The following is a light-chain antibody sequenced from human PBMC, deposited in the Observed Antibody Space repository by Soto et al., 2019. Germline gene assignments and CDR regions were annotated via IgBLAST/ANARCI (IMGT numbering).Light chain of an antibody. V-gene: IGKV1-39*01. CDR1: QSIMTW. J-gene: IGKJ1*01. CDR3: QQSYSTPWT. Sequence: DIQLTHSPSTLSASDGDRVTITCRASQSIMTWLAWYQQKPGKAPKLLIYAASSLQSGVPSRFSGSGSGTDFTLTISSLQPEDFATYYCQQSYSTPWTFGQGTKVDIK. CDR2: AAS.